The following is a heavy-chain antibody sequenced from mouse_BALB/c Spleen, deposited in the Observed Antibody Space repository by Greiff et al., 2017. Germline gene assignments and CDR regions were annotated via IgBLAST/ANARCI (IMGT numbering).Heavy chain of an antibody. J-gene: IGHJ4*01. CDR1: GFSLTSYG. V-gene: IGHV2-3*01. CDR3: AKIGITTATYAMDY. D-gene: IGHD1-2*01. CDR2: IWGDGST. Sequence: VKVVESGPGLVAPSQSLSITCTVSGFSLTSYGVSWVRQPPGKGLEWLGVIWGDGSTNYHSALISRLSISKDNSKSQVFLKLNSLQTDDTATYYCAKIGITTATYAMDYWGQGTSVTVSS.